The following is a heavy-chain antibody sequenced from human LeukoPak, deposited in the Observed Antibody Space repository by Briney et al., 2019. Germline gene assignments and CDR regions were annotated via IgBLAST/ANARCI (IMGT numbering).Heavy chain of an antibody. J-gene: IGHJ4*02. CDR1: GGPFSSYA. V-gene: IGHV1-18*01. CDR3: ARSHFGVDIPQFPAY. CDR2: ISAYNGNT. D-gene: IGHD3-3*01. Sequence: ASVKVSCKASGGPFSSYAISWVRQAPGQGLEWMGWISAYNGNTNYAQKLQGRVTMTTDTSTSTAYMELRSLRSDDTAVYYCARSHFGVDIPQFPAYWGQRTLVTVSS.